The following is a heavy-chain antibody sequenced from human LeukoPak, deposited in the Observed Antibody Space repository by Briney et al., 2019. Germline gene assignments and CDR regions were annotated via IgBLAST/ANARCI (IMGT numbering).Heavy chain of an antibody. V-gene: IGHV4-34*01. CDR1: GGSFSGYY. Sequence: PSETLSLTCAVYGGSFSGYYWSWIRQPPGKGLEWIGEINHMGTTNYNPSLKSRVTISVDTSKKQFSLKVTSVTAADTAVYYCASLRAAAAGFDYWGQGTLVTVSS. D-gene: IGHD6-13*01. CDR2: INHMGTT. J-gene: IGHJ4*02. CDR3: ASLRAAAAGFDY.